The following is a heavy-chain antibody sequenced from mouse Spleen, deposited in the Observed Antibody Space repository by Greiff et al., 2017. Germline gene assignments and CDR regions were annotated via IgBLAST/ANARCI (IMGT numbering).Heavy chain of an antibody. Sequence: VQLQQPGAELVKPGASVKLSCKASGYTFTSYWMHWVKQRPGQGLEWIGEINPSNGRTNYNEKFKSKATLTVDKSSSTAYMQLSSLTSEDSAVYYCARDYYGSSYVFDYWGQGTTLTVSS. J-gene: IGHJ2*01. CDR2: INPSNGRT. V-gene: IGHV1S81*02. CDR1: GYTFTSYW. D-gene: IGHD1-1*01. CDR3: ARDYYGSSYVFDY.